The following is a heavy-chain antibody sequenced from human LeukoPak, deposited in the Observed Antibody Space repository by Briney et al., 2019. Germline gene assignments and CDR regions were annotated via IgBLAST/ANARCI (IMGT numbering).Heavy chain of an antibody. J-gene: IGHJ4*02. CDR3: ARDLYDFWSGYYPLGY. CDR2: ISSNGGST. Sequence: PGGSLRLSCAASGFTFSSYAMHWVRQAPGKGLEYVSAISSNGGSTYYANSVKGRFTISRDNSKNTLYLQMGSLRAEDMAVYYCARDLYDFWSGYYPLGYWGQGTLVTVSS. V-gene: IGHV3-64*01. D-gene: IGHD3-3*01. CDR1: GFTFSSYA.